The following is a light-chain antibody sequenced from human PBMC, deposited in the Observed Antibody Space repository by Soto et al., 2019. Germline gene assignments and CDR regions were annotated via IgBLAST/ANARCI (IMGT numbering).Light chain of an antibody. Sequence: DIVLTQSPGTLSLSPGERATLSCRAIQSVSSKYLAWYQQKPGQAPRLLIYGASTRATGIPARFSGSGSGTEFTLTISSLQSEDFAVYYCQQYNNWPLITFGQGTRLENK. CDR3: QQYNNWPLIT. CDR2: GAS. CDR1: QSVSSKY. J-gene: IGKJ5*01. V-gene: IGKV3-15*01.